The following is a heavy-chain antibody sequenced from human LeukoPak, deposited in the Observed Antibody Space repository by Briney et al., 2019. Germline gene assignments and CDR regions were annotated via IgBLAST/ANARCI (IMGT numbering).Heavy chain of an antibody. V-gene: IGHV4-34*01. CDR1: GGSFSGYY. Sequence: SETLSLTCAVYGGSFSGYYWSWIRQPPGKGLEWIGEINHSGSTNYDPSLKSRVTISVDTSKNQFSLKLSSVTAADTAVYYCASGSDGLVYWGQGTLVTVSS. CDR3: ASGSDGLVY. J-gene: IGHJ4*02. D-gene: IGHD2-8*02. CDR2: INHSGST.